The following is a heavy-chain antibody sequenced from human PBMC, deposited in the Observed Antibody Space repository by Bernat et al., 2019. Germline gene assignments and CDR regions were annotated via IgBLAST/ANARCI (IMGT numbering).Heavy chain of an antibody. D-gene: IGHD1-1*01. CDR2: INHSGST. J-gene: IGHJ4*02. CDR1: GGSFSGYY. CDR3: ARRRGWKGPFDY. V-gene: IGHV4-34*01. Sequence: QVQLQQWGAGLLKPSETLSLTCAVYGGSFSGYYWSWIRQPPGKGLEWIGEINHSGSTNYNPSLKSRVTISVDTSKNQFSLKLSSVTAADTAVYYCARRRGWKGPFDYWGQGPLVTVSS.